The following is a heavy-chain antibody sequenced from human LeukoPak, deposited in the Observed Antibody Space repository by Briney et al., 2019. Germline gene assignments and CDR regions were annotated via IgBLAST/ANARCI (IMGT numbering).Heavy chain of an antibody. CDR2: IKSDGSN. J-gene: IGHJ4*02. Sequence: GGSLRLSCAASGFTFSSYWMHWVRQAPGKGLVWVSRIKSDGSNYYSDSVKGRFTIFRDNAKNSLYLQMNSLRAEDTAVYYCAGDGPRITMVRGVKTDPTPFDYWGQGTLVTVSS. D-gene: IGHD3-10*01. CDR3: AGDGPRITMVRGVKTDPTPFDY. CDR1: GFTFSSYW. V-gene: IGHV3-74*01.